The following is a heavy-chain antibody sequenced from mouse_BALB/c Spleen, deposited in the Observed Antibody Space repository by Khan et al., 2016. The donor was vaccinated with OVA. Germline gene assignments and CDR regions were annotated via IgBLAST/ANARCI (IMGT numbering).Heavy chain of an antibody. CDR3: ARTLCYYPPFAY. V-gene: IGHV9-3-1*01. CDR1: GYTFTNYE. CDR2: INTYTGEP. D-gene: IGHD1-1*01. Sequence: QIQLVQSGPELKKPGETVKISCKASGYTFTNYEMNWVKQAPGKGLKWMGWINTYTGEPTYADDFKGRFAFSLETSASTAYLQINNLKNEDTAMYFCARTLCYYPPFAYWGQGTLVTVSA. J-gene: IGHJ3*01.